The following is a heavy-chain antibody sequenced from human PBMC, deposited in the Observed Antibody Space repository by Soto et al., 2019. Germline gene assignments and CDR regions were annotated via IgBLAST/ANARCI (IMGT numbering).Heavy chain of an antibody. Sequence: KTSETLSLTCTVSGGSISSSSYYWGWIRQPPGKGLEWIGSIYYSGSTYYNPSLKSRVTISVDTSKNQFSLKLSSVTAADTAVYYCARLGQLVGPGDFDYWGQGTLVTVSS. CDR2: IYYSGST. V-gene: IGHV4-39*01. D-gene: IGHD6-6*01. CDR1: GGSISSSSYY. CDR3: ARLGQLVGPGDFDY. J-gene: IGHJ4*02.